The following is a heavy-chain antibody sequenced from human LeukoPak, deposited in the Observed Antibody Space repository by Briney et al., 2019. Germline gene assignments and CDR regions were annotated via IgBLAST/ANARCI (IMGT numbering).Heavy chain of an antibody. V-gene: IGHV3-23*01. CDR2: ISGSGGST. D-gene: IGHD7-27*01. CDR1: GFTFSSYA. Sequence: GGSLRLSCAASGFTFSSYAMSWVRQAPGKGLEWVSAISGSGGSTYYADSVKGRFTISRDNSKNTLYLQMHSLRAEDTAVYYCAKDPWGSRGYFDYWGQGTLVTVSP. CDR3: AKDPWGSRGYFDY. J-gene: IGHJ4*02.